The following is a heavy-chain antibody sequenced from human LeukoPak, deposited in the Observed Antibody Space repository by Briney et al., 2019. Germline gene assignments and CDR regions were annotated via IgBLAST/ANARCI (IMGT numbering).Heavy chain of an antibody. J-gene: IGHJ5*02. CDR3: ARPPYYYGSGTLGGWFDP. V-gene: IGHV4-34*01. CDR1: GGSFSGYY. D-gene: IGHD3-10*01. Sequence: PSETLSLTCAVYGGSFSGYYWSWIRQPPGEGLEWIGEINHSGSTNYNPSLKSRVTISVDTSKNQFSLKLSSVTAADTAVYYCARPPYYYGSGTLGGWFDPWGQGTLVTVSS. CDR2: INHSGST.